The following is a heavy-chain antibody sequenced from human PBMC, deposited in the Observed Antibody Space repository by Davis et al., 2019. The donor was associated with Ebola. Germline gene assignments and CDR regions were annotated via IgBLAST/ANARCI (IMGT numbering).Heavy chain of an antibody. CDR1: AYTFIDSN. CDR2: VSLKSGAT. CDR3: ARGDKYGLEY. V-gene: IGHV1-2*06. D-gene: IGHD3-10*01. J-gene: IGHJ4*02. Sequence: ASAKVSCKASAYTFIDSNTHWTRLVPGQGLEWLGRVSLKSGATKYAQKFQGRVTMTRDTSVSTVYMELSTLRSDDTAVYYCARGDKYGLEYWGQGARVTVSA.